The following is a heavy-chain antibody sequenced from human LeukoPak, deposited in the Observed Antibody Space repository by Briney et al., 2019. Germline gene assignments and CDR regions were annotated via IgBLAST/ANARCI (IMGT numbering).Heavy chain of an antibody. Sequence: SETLSLTCTVSGDSISSRSDYWGWIRQPPGKGPEWVGSVYYIGSTFYNPSLKSRVTISIDTSKNQFSLKLSSVTAADTAVYYCARGLRGLWFGELLDYWGQGTLVTVSS. CDR2: VYYIGST. D-gene: IGHD3-10*01. CDR3: ARGLRGLWFGELLDY. CDR1: GDSISSRSDY. J-gene: IGHJ4*02. V-gene: IGHV4-39*07.